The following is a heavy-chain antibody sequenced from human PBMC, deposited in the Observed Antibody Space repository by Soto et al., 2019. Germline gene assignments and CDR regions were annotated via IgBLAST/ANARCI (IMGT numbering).Heavy chain of an antibody. CDR2: ISTSGATR. CDR3: ARFFGSGFDY. V-gene: IGHV3-48*02. J-gene: IGHJ4*02. CDR1: GFTFSTDS. Sequence: EVQLVESGGGLVQPGGSLRLSCVASGFTFSTDSMNWVRQAPGKGLEWVAHISTSGATRYYADSVKARFTISRDNAKTSLYLHMDSLRNEDTAVYYCARFFGSGFDYWGQGTLVTVSS. D-gene: IGHD6-19*01.